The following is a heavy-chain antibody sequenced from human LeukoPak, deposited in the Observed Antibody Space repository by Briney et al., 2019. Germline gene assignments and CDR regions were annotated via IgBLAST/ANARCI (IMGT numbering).Heavy chain of an antibody. D-gene: IGHD3-3*01. CDR3: ASGFLDDFWSGHF. Sequence: GGSLRLSCAASGFSFSSHWMSWVRLAPGKGPEWVANIKYDGSEKYYVDSVKGRFTISRDNAKNSLYLHMNSLRAEDTAVYYCASGFLDDFWSGHFWGQGTLVTVSS. CDR1: GFSFSSHW. V-gene: IGHV3-7*01. J-gene: IGHJ4*02. CDR2: IKYDGSEK.